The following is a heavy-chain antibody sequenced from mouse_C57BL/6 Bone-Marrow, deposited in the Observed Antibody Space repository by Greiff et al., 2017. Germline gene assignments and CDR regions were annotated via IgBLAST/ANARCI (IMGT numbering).Heavy chain of an antibody. J-gene: IGHJ1*03. V-gene: IGHV1-9*01. CDR1: GYTFTGYW. D-gene: IGHD2-4*01. Sequence: QVQLQQSGAELMKPGASVKLSCKATGYTFTGYWIEWVKQRPGHGLEWIGEILPGSGSTNYNEKFKGKATFTADTSSNTAYMQLSSLTTEDSAIYYCARTGGGITTFGHWYFDVWGTGTTVTVSS. CDR3: ARTGGGITTFGHWYFDV. CDR2: ILPGSGST.